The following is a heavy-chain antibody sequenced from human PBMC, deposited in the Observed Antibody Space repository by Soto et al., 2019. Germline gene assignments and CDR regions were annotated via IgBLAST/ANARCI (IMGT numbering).Heavy chain of an antibody. J-gene: IGHJ4*02. V-gene: IGHV1-69*01. CDR2: IIPIFGTA. CDR1: GGTFSSYA. CDR3: ARGRITKVRGVPIPFAY. Sequence: QVQLVQSGAEVKKPGSSVKVSCKASGGTFSSYAISWVRQAPGQGLEWMGGIIPIFGTANYAQKFQGRVTITADESTSRAYRERISMKSDDTAGYYWARGRITKVRGVPIPFAYWCQGTLVTVSS. D-gene: IGHD3-10*01.